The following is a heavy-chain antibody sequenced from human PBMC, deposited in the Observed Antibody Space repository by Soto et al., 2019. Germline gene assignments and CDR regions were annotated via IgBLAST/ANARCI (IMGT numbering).Heavy chain of an antibody. J-gene: IGHJ6*02. V-gene: IGHV3-7*01. CDR3: AREGGNCSSTSCYNLDYYGMDV. D-gene: IGHD2-2*02. CDR2: IKQDGSEK. CDR1: GFTFSSYW. Sequence: EVQLVEYGGGLVQPGGSLRLSCAASGFTFSSYWMSWVRQAPGKGLEWVANIKQDGSEKYYVDSVKGRFTISRDNAKNPLYLQMNGLRAEDTAVYYCAREGGNCSSTSCYNLDYYGMDVWGQGTTVTVSS.